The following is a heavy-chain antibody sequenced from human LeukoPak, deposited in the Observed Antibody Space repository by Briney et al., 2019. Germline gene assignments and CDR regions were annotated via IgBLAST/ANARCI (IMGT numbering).Heavy chain of an antibody. CDR3: AIYNYYDSSGYYSTTNNWFDP. CDR2: MNPNSGNT. J-gene: IGHJ5*02. Sequence: ASVKVSCKASGGTFSSYAISWVRQATGQGLGWMGWMNPNSGNTGYAQKSQGRVTMTRNTSISTAYMELSSLRSEDTAVYYCAIYNYYDSSGYYSTTNNWFDPWGQGTLVTVSS. V-gene: IGHV1-8*02. CDR1: GGTFSSYA. D-gene: IGHD3-22*01.